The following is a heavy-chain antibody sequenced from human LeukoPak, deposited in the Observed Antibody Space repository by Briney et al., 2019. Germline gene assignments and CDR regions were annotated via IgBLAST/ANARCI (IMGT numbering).Heavy chain of an antibody. CDR3: TTGWASMAREETLDY. Sequence: GGSLRLSCAASGFTFSNAWMSWVRQAPGKGLEWVGRIKSKTDGGTTDYAAPVKGRFTISRDDSKNTLYLQMNSLKTEDTAMYYCTTGWASMAREETLDYWGQGTLVTVSS. J-gene: IGHJ4*02. D-gene: IGHD3-10*01. CDR1: GFTFSNAW. CDR2: IKSKTDGGTT. V-gene: IGHV3-15*01.